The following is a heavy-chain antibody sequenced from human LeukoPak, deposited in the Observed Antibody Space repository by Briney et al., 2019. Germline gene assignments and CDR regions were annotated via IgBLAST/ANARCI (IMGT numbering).Heavy chain of an antibody. V-gene: IGHV4-39*01. D-gene: IGHD5-18*01. CDR3: VSPRGFSYGYSDY. J-gene: IGHJ4*02. CDR1: GGSISSSIAY. CDR2: IYYSKNT. Sequence: SETLSLTCTVSGGSISSSIAYWGWLRPPPGKGLEWIGSIYYSKNTYYNPSLKSRVTISADTSKNQFSLTLGSVSATDTAVYYCVSPRGFSYGYSDYWGQGNLVTVSS.